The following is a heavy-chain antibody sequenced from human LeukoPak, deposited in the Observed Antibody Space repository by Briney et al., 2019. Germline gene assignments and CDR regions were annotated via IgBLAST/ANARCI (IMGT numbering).Heavy chain of an antibody. CDR2: IYTSGST. CDR3: ARGYYDSSGYYNNYFDY. CDR1: GGSLSSYY. V-gene: IGHV4-4*07. J-gene: IGHJ4*02. Sequence: SETLSLTCTVSGGSLSSYYWSWVRQPAGEGPGWIRRIYTSGSTNYNPSLKSRVTMSVDTSKNQFSLKLSSVTAADTAVYYCARGYYDSSGYYNNYFDYWGRGTLVTVSS. D-gene: IGHD3-22*01.